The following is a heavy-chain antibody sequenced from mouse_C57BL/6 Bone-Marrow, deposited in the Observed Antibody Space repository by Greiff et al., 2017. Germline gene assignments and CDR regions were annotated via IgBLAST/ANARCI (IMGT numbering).Heavy chain of an antibody. CDR3: ARDYDVGY. Sequence: QVHVKQSGAELVKPGASVKISCKASGYAFSSYWMNWVKQRPGKGLEWIGQIYPGDGDTNSNGKFKGKATLTADKSSSTAYMQLSSLTSEDSAVYFCARDYDVGYWGQGTTLTVSS. CDR1: GYAFSSYW. CDR2: IYPGDGDT. J-gene: IGHJ2*01. V-gene: IGHV1-80*01. D-gene: IGHD2-4*01.